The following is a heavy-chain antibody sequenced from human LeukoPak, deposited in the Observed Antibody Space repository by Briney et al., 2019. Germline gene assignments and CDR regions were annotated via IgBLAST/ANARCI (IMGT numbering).Heavy chain of an antibody. CDR3: ARDLKSAIVATIYGPHMDV. Sequence: GASVKVSCKASGYTFTSYDINWVRQATGQGLEWMGWMNPNSGNTGYAQKFQGRVTMTRNTSISTAYMELSSLRSEDTAVYYCARDLKSAIVATIYGPHMDVWGKGTTVTISS. CDR2: MNPNSGNT. J-gene: IGHJ6*03. D-gene: IGHD5-12*01. V-gene: IGHV1-8*01. CDR1: GYTFTSYD.